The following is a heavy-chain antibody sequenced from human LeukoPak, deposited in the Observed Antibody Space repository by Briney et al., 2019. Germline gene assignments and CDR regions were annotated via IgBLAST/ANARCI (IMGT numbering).Heavy chain of an antibody. Sequence: GGSLRLSCAASGFTFSSYAMSWVRQAPGKGLEWVSAISGSGGSTYYADSVKGRFTISRDNSKNTLYLQMNSLRAEDTAVYYCAKEEGYSRGWYPGYYFDYWGQGSLVTVS. J-gene: IGHJ4*02. CDR1: GFTFSSYA. D-gene: IGHD6-19*01. CDR2: ISGSGGST. V-gene: IGHV3-23*01. CDR3: AKEEGYSRGWYPGYYFDY.